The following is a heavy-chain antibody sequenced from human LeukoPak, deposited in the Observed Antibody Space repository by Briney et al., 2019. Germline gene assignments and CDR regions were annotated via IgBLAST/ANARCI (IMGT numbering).Heavy chain of an antibody. V-gene: IGHV1-2*06. D-gene: IGHD1-26*01. J-gene: IGHJ4*02. CDR2: INPNSGGT. CDR3: ASNSGSYYVSIGY. CDR1: GYTFTGYY. Sequence: ASVKVSCKASGYTFTGYYMHWVRQAPGQGLEWMGRINPNSGGTNYAQKFQGRVTMTRDTSISTAYMELSRLRSDDTAVYYCASNSGSYYVSIGYWGQGTLVTVSS.